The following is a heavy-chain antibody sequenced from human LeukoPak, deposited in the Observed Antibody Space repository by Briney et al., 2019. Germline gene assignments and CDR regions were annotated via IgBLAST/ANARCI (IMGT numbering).Heavy chain of an antibody. V-gene: IGHV4-34*01. CDR1: GGSFSGNY. Sequence: KPSETLSLTCAVYGGSFSGNYWSWIRQPPGKGLEWIGEINHSGSTNYNPSLKSRVTISVDTSKNQFSLKLSSVTAADTAVYYCARHRYYGYWGQGTLVTVSS. CDR2: INHSGST. J-gene: IGHJ4*02. CDR3: ARHRYYGY.